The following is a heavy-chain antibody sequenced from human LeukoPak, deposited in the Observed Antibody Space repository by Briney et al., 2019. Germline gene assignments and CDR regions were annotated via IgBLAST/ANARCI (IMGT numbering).Heavy chain of an antibody. D-gene: IGHD2-15*01. CDR3: ARGYCSGGSCYNFDY. V-gene: IGHV7-4-1*02. Sequence: ASVKVSCKASGYTFTSYYMHWVRQAPGQGLEWMGWINTNTGNPTYAQGFTGRFVFSLDTSVSTAYLQISSLKAEDTAVYYCARGYCSGGSCYNFDYWGQGTLVTVSS. J-gene: IGHJ4*02. CDR1: GYTFTSYY. CDR2: INTNTGNP.